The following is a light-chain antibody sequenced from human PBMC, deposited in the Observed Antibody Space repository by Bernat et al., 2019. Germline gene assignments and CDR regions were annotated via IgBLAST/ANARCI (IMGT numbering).Light chain of an antibody. CDR2: GVS. V-gene: IGLV2-14*03. Sequence: QSALTQPASVSGSPGQSITISCTGTGSDIGACNYVSWYQQHPGKAPRLMIYGVSDRPSGVSVRFSGSKSGYTASLTISGLQAEDEADYYCSSYTSTITPYVFGTGTKVTVL. CDR1: GSDIGACNY. J-gene: IGLJ1*01. CDR3: SSYTSTITPYV.